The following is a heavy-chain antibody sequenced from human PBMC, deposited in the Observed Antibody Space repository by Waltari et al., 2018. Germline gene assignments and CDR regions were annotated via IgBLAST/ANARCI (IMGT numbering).Heavy chain of an antibody. CDR1: GGSFSGYY. CDR3: ARGRAARIYYYYYMDV. D-gene: IGHD6-6*01. CDR2: INHSGST. J-gene: IGHJ6*03. Sequence: QVQLQQWGAGLLKPSETLSLTCAVYGGSFSGYYWSWIRQPPGKGLEWIGEINHSGSTNYNPSLKSRVTISVDTSKNQFSLKLSSVTAADTAVYYCARGRAARIYYYYYMDVWGKGTTVTVSS. V-gene: IGHV4-34*01.